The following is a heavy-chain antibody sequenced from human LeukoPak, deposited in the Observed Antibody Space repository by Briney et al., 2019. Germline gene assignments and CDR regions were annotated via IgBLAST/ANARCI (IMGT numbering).Heavy chain of an antibody. CDR2: ISYDGSNK. V-gene: IGHV3-30*04. CDR1: GFTFSSYA. J-gene: IGHJ4*02. D-gene: IGHD3-22*01. Sequence: PGRSLRLSCAASGFTFSSYAMHWVRQAPGKGLEWVAVISYDGSNKYYADSVKGRFTISRDNSKNTLYLQMNSLRAEDTAVYYCASGPRYDSSGRDYWGQGTLVTVSS. CDR3: ASGPRYDSSGRDY.